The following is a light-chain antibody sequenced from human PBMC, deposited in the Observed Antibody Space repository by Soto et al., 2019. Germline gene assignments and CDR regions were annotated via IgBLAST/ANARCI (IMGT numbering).Light chain of an antibody. V-gene: IGKV1-5*01. J-gene: IGKJ1*01. CDR3: QHYRRNTWS. Sequence: DIQMTQSPSTLSASVGGRVTITCRASQSVGTWVAWYQQKPGKAPKLLIYDAPNLERGVPSRFSGSGSGTEFTLTITTLQPDDFATYFCQHYRRNTWSFGPGTKV. CDR2: DAP. CDR1: QSVGTW.